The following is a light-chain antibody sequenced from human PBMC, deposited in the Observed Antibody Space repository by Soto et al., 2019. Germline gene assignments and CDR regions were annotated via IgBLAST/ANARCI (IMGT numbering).Light chain of an antibody. CDR1: SXDVGLYDY. CDR2: AVS. Sequence: QSVLTQPGPVSGSPGQSITISCTGTSXDVGLYDYVSWYQQHPGKAPQLMIYAVSNRPSGVSNRFSASKSGNTASLFISGLQAEDEADYYCSSYTSDSSYVFGSGTKVNLL. J-gene: IGLJ1*01. CDR3: SSYTSDSSYV. V-gene: IGLV2-14*01.